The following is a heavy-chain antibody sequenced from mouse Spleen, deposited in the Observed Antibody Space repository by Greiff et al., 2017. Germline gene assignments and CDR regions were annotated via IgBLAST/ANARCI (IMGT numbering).Heavy chain of an antibody. Sequence: QVQLQQSGAELARPGASVKMSCKASGYTFTSYTMHWVKQRPGQGLEWIGYINPSSGYTKYNQKFKDKATLTADKSSSTAYMQLSSLTSEDSAVYYCARTGYGSSFDYWGQGTTLTVSS. J-gene: IGHJ2*01. D-gene: IGHD1-1*01. CDR2: INPSSGYT. CDR1: GYTFTSYT. V-gene: IGHV1-4*01. CDR3: ARTGYGSSFDY.